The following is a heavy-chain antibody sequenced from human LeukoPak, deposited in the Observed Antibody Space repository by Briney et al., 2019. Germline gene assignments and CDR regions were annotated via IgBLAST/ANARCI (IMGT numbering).Heavy chain of an antibody. CDR2: INHSGST. Sequence: PSETLSLTCAVYGGSFSGYYWSWIRQPPGKGLEWIGEINHSGSTNYNPSLKSRVTISVDTSKNQFSLKLSSVTAADTAVYYCARGRRKPWFDPWGQGTLVTVSS. CDR3: ARGRRKPWFDP. CDR1: GGSFSGYY. V-gene: IGHV4-34*01. J-gene: IGHJ5*02. D-gene: IGHD1-14*01.